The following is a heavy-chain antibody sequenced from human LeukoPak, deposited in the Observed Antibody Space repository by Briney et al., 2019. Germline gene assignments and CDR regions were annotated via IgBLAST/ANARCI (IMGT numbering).Heavy chain of an antibody. V-gene: IGHV4-4*02. J-gene: IGHJ4*02. CDR1: GGSISSSNW. Sequence: PSGTPSLTCAVSGGSISSSNWWSWVRQPPGKGLEWIGEIYHSGSTNYNPSLKSRVTISVDKSKNQFSLKLSSVTAADTAVYYCASRYRGRYDSSGYCDYWGQGTLVTVSS. D-gene: IGHD3-22*01. CDR3: ASRYRGRYDSSGYCDY. CDR2: IYHSGST.